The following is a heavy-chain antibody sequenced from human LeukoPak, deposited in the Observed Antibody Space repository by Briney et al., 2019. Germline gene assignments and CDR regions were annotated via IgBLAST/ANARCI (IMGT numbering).Heavy chain of an antibody. CDR1: GVSISNHY. D-gene: IGHD2-15*01. Sequence: SETLSLTCTVSGVSISNHYSSWIRQPPGKGLEWIGYIYYTGNTNYNPSLKSRVTISEDISKNQVSLRLGSVTAADTAVYYCVRHSRVVAFDYWGQGNLVTVSS. J-gene: IGHJ4*02. CDR2: IYYTGNT. CDR3: VRHSRVVAFDY. V-gene: IGHV4-59*08.